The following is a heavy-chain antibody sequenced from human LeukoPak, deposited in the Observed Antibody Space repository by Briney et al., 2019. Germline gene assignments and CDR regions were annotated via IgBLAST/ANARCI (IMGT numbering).Heavy chain of an antibody. CDR1: GGSISSYY. D-gene: IGHD6-19*01. J-gene: IGHJ6*03. CDR2: IYYSGST. CDR3: ARVKEQWLYTGYYYYYYVDV. Sequence: SETLSLTCTVSGGSISSYYWSWIRQPPGKGLEWIGYIYYSGSTNYNPSLKSRVTISVDTSKNQFSLKLSSVTAADTAVYYCARVKEQWLYTGYYYYYYVDVWGKGTTVTVSS. V-gene: IGHV4-59*01.